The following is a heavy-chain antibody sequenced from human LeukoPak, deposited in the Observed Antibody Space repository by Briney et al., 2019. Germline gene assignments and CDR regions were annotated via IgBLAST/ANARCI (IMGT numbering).Heavy chain of an antibody. Sequence: PSQTLSLTCTVSGGSISSGGYYWSWIRQPPGKGLGWIGYIYYSGSTNYNPSLKSRVTISVDTSKNQFSLKLSSVTAADTAVYYCARHPTAMRDFDYWGQGTLVTVSS. CDR1: GGSISSGGYY. J-gene: IGHJ4*02. D-gene: IGHD5-18*01. CDR2: IYYSGST. V-gene: IGHV4-61*08. CDR3: ARHPTAMRDFDY.